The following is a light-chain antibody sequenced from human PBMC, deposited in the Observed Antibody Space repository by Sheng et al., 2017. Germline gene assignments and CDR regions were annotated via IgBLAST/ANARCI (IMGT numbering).Light chain of an antibody. CDR1: QSVSSN. CDR2: GAS. Sequence: EIVMTQSPATLSLSPGERATLSCRASQSVSSNVAWYQQKPGQVPRLLIFGASSRATGVPDRFSGSGSGTDFTLTISSLQSEDFAVYYCQQYVDWPLTFGGGTKVEIK. CDR3: QQYVDWPLT. V-gene: IGKV3-15*01. J-gene: IGKJ4*01.